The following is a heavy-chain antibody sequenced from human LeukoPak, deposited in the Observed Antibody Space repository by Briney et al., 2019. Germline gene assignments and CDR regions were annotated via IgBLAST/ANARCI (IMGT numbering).Heavy chain of an antibody. CDR1: GGSFSGYY. CDR3: ARGTILRYFDWLPPDY. Sequence: SETLSLTCAVYGGSFSGYYWSWIRQPPGKGLEWIREINHSGSTNYNPSLKSRVTISVVTSKNQFSLKLSSVTAADTAVYYCARGTILRYFDWLPPDYWGQGTLVTVSS. J-gene: IGHJ4*02. D-gene: IGHD3-9*01. CDR2: INHSGST. V-gene: IGHV4-34*01.